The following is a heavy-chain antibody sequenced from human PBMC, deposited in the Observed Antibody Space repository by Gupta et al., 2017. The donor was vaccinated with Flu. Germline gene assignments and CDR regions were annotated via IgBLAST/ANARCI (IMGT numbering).Heavy chain of an antibody. D-gene: IGHD6-13*01. CDR2: ISYDGSNK. Sequence: QVQLVESGGGVVQPGRSLRLSCAASGFTFRTCGMHWVRQAPGKGLEWVAVISYDGSNKYYADSVKGRFTISRDNSKNTLYLQMNSLRAEDTAVYYCAKEGYSSSWNAEYFQHWGQGTLVTVSS. CDR3: AKEGYSSSWNAEYFQH. CDR1: GFTFRTCG. J-gene: IGHJ1*01. V-gene: IGHV3-30*18.